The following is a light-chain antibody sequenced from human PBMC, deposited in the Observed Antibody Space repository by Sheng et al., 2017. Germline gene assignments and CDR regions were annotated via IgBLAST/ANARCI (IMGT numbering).Light chain of an antibody. V-gene: IGKV4-1*01. CDR3: QQYYSSPLT. J-gene: IGKJ4*01. Sequence: DIVMTQSPDSLAVSLGGRATINCKSSQSVLYTSNNKNFLAWYQQRPGQPPNLLIYWASTRESGVPDRFSGSGSGTDFTLTISSLQAEDVAVYYCQQYYSSPLTFGGGTKVEIK. CDR1: QSVLYTSNNKNF. CDR2: WAS.